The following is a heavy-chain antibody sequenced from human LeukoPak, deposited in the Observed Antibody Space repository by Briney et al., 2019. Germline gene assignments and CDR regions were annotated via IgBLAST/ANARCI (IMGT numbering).Heavy chain of an antibody. CDR3: ARGSGGSYNWFDP. D-gene: IGHD2-15*01. V-gene: IGHV1-3*03. Sequence: ASVTVSCKASGYTFTSYAMHWVRQAPGQRLEWMGWINAGNGNTKYSQEFQGRVTITRDTSASTAYMELSSLRSEDMAVYYCARGSGGSYNWFDPWGQGTLVTVSS. CDR1: GYTFTSYA. J-gene: IGHJ5*02. CDR2: INAGNGNT.